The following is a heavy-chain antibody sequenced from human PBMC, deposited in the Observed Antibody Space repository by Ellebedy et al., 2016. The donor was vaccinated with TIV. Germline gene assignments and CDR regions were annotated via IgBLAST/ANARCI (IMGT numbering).Heavy chain of an antibody. V-gene: IGHV3-66*01. D-gene: IGHD1-26*01. CDR1: GFTVTSYY. J-gene: IGHJ4*02. CDR2: IYKGDSGTT. CDR3: EMAWGAPLFDY. Sequence: GESLKISCAASGFTVTSYYMSWVRQAPGKGLRWVSVIYKGDSGTTFYADSVKGRFTMSRDNWKNTLYLQMNSLRDEDTAVYYCEMAWGAPLFDYWGRGTLVTVSS.